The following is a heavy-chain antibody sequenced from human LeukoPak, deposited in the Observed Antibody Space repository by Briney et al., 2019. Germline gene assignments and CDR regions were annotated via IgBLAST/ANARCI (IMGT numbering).Heavy chain of an antibody. CDR3: ARHDGDYLYNWFDP. J-gene: IGHJ5*02. CDR1: GFTFSSYW. V-gene: IGHV3-74*01. Sequence: GGSLRLSCAASGFTFSSYWMHWVRQAPGKGLVWVPRINSDGSSTSYADSVKGRFTISRDNAKNTLYLQMNSLRAEDTAVYYCARHDGDYLYNWFDPWGQGTLVTVSS. CDR2: INSDGSST. D-gene: IGHD4-17*01.